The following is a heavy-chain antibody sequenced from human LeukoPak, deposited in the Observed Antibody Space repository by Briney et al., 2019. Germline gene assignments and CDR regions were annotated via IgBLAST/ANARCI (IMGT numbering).Heavy chain of an antibody. D-gene: IGHD6-13*01. CDR3: ARDETAAGSFDY. J-gene: IGHJ4*02. V-gene: IGHV3-33*01. Sequence: GGSLRLSCAASGFTFSSYGMHWVRQAPGKGLEWVAVIWYDGSNKYYADSVKGRFTISRDNSKNTLYLQMNSLRAEDTAVYYCARDETAAGSFDYWGQGTLVTVSS. CDR1: GFTFSSYG. CDR2: IWYDGSNK.